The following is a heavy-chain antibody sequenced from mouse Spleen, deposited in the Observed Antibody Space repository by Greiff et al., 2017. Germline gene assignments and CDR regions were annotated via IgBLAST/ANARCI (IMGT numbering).Heavy chain of an antibody. V-gene: IGHV3-6*02. CDR3: AREKYGNYVFAY. J-gene: IGHJ3*01. CDR1: GYSITSGYY. D-gene: IGHD2-10*02. CDR2: ISYDGSN. Sequence: EVKLMESGPGLVKPSQSLSLTCSVPGYSITSGYYWNWIRQFPGNKLEWMGYISYDGSNNYNPSLKNRISITRDTSKNQFFLKLNSVTTEDTATYYCAREKYGNYVFAYWGQGTLVTVSA.